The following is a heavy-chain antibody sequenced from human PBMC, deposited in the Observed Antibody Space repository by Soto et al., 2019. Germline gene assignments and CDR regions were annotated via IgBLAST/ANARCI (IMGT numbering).Heavy chain of an antibody. J-gene: IGHJ3*02. D-gene: IGHD6-13*01. CDR2: IGTGDDT. Sequence: EVQLVESGGGLVQPGGSLRLSCAASGFTFSNYDFHWVRQATGKGLEWVSAIGTGDDTYYAGSVKGRFTISRENAENSVYLQMNSLRDEDTAVYYCTREQQMGGYDALDIWGQGTMVTVSS. V-gene: IGHV3-13*01. CDR3: TREQQMGGYDALDI. CDR1: GFTFSNYD.